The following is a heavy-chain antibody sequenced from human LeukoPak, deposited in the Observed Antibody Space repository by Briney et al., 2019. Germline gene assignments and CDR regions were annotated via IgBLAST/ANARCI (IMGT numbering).Heavy chain of an antibody. V-gene: IGHV1-18*01. CDR3: ARDQGPHYYDSSGSGFDP. D-gene: IGHD3-22*01. CDR2: ISAYNGNT. J-gene: IGHJ5*02. CDR1: GYTFTSYG. Sequence: ASVKVSFKASGYTFTSYGISWVRQAPGQGLEWMGWISAYNGNTNYAQKLQGRVTMTTDTSTSTAYMELRSLRSDDTAVYYCARDQGPHYYDSSGSGFDPWGQGTLVTVSS.